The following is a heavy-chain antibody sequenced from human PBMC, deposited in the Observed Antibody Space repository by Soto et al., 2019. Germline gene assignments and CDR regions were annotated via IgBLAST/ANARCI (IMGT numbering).Heavy chain of an antibody. CDR3: ARGCSGGSCYPNY. CDR1: GFTFSSYW. CDR2: INSDGSST. D-gene: IGHD2-15*01. V-gene: IGHV3-74*01. J-gene: IGHJ4*02. Sequence: GGSLRLSCAASGFTFSSYWMHWVRQAPGKGLVWVSRINSDGSSTTYADSVKGRFTISRDNAKNTLYLQMNSLRAEGTAVYYCARGCSGGSCYPNYWGQGTLVTVSS.